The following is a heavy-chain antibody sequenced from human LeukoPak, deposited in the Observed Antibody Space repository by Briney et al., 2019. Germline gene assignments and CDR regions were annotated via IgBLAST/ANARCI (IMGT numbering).Heavy chain of an antibody. CDR3: ARGPGATSHEALDY. J-gene: IGHJ4*02. CDR1: GGSISSSY. CDR2: IYSSGST. Sequence: SETLSLICTVSGGSISSSYWSWIRQPAGKGLEWIGRIYSSGSTDYSPSLKSRVTMSVDTSKNQFSLTVHSVTAADTAVYYCARGPGATSHEALDYWGQGTLVTVSS. D-gene: IGHD7-27*01. V-gene: IGHV4-4*07.